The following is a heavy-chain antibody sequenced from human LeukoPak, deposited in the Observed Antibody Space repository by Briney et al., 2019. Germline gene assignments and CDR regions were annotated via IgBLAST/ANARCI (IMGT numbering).Heavy chain of an antibody. J-gene: IGHJ4*02. V-gene: IGHV4-59*01. CDR2: IYYDGNT. D-gene: IGHD5-24*01. CDR3: ATGDGYNSFDY. Sequence: SETLSLTCTVSGGSISSFYWTWIRQPPGKGLEWIGYIYYDGNTNYNPSLRSRVTISVDTSKNQFSLKLSSVTAADTAVYYCATGDGYNSFDYWGQGTLVTVSS. CDR1: GGSISSFY.